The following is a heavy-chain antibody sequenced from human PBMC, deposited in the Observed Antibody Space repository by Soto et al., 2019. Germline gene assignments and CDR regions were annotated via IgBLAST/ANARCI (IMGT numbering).Heavy chain of an antibody. CDR2: ISSSGTTV. D-gene: IGHD6-6*01. CDR3: ARDQLGGYFDY. Sequence: PWGSLRLSCAASGFTFSTYEINFVRHSPWKGLEWVSYISSSGTTVYYADSVKGRVTISRDNAKNSLFLQMNSLRAEDTAVYYCARDQLGGYFDYWGQGALVTVSS. CDR1: GFTFSTYE. V-gene: IGHV3-48*03. J-gene: IGHJ4*01.